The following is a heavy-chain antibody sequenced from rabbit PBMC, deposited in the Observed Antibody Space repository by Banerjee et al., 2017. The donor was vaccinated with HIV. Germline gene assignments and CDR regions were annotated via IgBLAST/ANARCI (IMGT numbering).Heavy chain of an antibody. V-gene: IGHV1S45*01. CDR1: GFSFSSSYY. J-gene: IGHJ4*01. Sequence: QEQLVESGGGLVTLGGSLTLTCTASGFSFSSSYYMCWVRQAPGKGPEWIACIRTDSGSTYYANWAKGRFTISKTSSTTVTLQMTSLTAADTATYFCAREFGSSGSFKLWGPGTLVTVS. CDR2: IRTDSGST. CDR3: AREFGSSGSFKL. D-gene: IGHD1-1*01.